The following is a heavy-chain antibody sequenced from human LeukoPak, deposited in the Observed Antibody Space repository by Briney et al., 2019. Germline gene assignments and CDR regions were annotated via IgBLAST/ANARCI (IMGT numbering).Heavy chain of an antibody. Sequence: VASLKVSCKASGYTFTAHYLHWVRQAPGQGLEWMGWINPNSGDTNYAQKFQGWVTMTRDTSISTAYMELNRLKSDDTALYYCATDPGETVPAAKGPRGDYCYGMDVWGQGTTVTVSS. D-gene: IGHD2-2*01. CDR1: GYTFTAHY. J-gene: IGHJ6*02. V-gene: IGHV1-2*04. CDR3: ATDPGETVPAAKGPRGDYCYGMDV. CDR2: INPNSGDT.